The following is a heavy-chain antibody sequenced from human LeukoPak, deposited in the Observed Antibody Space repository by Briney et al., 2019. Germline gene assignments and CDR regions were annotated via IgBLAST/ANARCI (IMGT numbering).Heavy chain of an antibody. V-gene: IGHV4-4*02. CDR2: IYHSGST. D-gene: IGHD3-22*01. CDR3: ARAGPGSSGYYFGY. Sequence: SGTLSLTCAVSGGSISSSNWWSWVRQPPGQGLEWIGEIYHSGSTNYNPSLKSRVTISVDKSKNQFSLKLSSVTAADTAVYYCARAGPGSSGYYFGYWGQGTLVTVSS. CDR1: GGSISSSNW. J-gene: IGHJ4*02.